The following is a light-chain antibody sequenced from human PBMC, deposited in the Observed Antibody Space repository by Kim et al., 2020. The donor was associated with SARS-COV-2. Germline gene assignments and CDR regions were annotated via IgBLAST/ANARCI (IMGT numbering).Light chain of an antibody. Sequence: SYELTQPPSVSVSPGQTASITCSGDKLGDKYACWYQQKPGQSPVLVIYQDSKRPSGIPDRFSGSKSGNTASLTVSGLQAEDEADYYCSSYAGTNKLFGGGTQLTVL. J-gene: IGLJ2*01. CDR3: SSYAGTNKL. CDR2: QDS. CDR1: KLGDKY. V-gene: IGLV3-1*01.